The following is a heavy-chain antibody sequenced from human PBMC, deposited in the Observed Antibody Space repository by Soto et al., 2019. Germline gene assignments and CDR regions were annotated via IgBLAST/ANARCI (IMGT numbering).Heavy chain of an antibody. V-gene: IGHV3-74*01. Sequence: EVQLVESGGGLVQPGGSLRLSCAASGFPFSTYWMHWVRQAPGKGLVWVSRINVDGRKTSYADSGEGRFTISRDNAKNTLYLQMNSLRTEDTAVYYCARVGVGAYYFDNWGQGALVTVSS. J-gene: IGHJ4*02. CDR1: GFPFSTYW. D-gene: IGHD1-26*01. CDR2: INVDGRKT. CDR3: ARVGVGAYYFDN.